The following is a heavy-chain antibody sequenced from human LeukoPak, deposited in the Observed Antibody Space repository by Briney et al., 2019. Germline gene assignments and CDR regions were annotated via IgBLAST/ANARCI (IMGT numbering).Heavy chain of an antibody. D-gene: IGHD2-2*01. CDR1: GYSFTSYY. J-gene: IGHJ4*02. CDR2: INPSGGST. Sequence: ASVKVSCKASGYSFTSYYIHWVRQAPGQGLEWMGIINPSGGSTSYAQKFRGRVIMTRDTSTSTVYMDLSSLRSEDTAVYYCATGGSSTDDYYFDYWGQGTLVTVSS. CDR3: ATGGSSTDDYYFDY. V-gene: IGHV1-46*01.